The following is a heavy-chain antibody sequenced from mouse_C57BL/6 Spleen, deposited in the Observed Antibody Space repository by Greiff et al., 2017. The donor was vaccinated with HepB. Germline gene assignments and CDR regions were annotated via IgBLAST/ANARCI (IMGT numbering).Heavy chain of an antibody. CDR1: GFSLTSYA. J-gene: IGHJ4*01. Sequence: VKLMESGPGLVAPSQSLSITCTVSGFSLTSYAISWVRQPPGKGLEWLGVIWTGGGTNYNSALKSRLSISKNNSKSQVFLKMNSLQTDDTARYYCARNYGSSYFYAMDYWGQGTSVTVSS. D-gene: IGHD1-1*01. CDR3: ARNYGSSYFYAMDY. V-gene: IGHV2-9-1*01. CDR2: IWTGGGT.